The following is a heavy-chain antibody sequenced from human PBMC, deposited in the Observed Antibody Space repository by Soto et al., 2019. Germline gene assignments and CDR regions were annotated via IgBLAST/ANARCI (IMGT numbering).Heavy chain of an antibody. CDR3: VRGDLPAHYYHYSIDV. Sequence: SETLSLTCAVYGGSFSGSYWSWIRQPPGKGLEWIGEINHSGSTNYNPSLTSRVTISVDTSKNQFSLRLSSVTAADPAVYYGVRGDLPAHYYHYSIDVWGKGITVTVSS. J-gene: IGHJ6*04. CDR1: GGSFSGSY. CDR2: INHSGST. V-gene: IGHV4-34*01.